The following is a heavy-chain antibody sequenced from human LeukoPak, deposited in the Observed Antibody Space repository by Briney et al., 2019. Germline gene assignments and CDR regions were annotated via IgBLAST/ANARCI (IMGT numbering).Heavy chain of an antibody. CDR2: ISGSGGST. D-gene: IGHD3-22*01. V-gene: IGHV3-23*01. CDR1: GFTFISYS. Sequence: GGSLRLSCAASGFTFISYSMNWVRQAPGKGLEWVSAISGSGGSTYYADSVKGRFTISRDNSKNTLYLQMNSLRAEDTAVYYCAKDLIVPSGYYDSSGYSELEYWGQGTLVTVSS. J-gene: IGHJ4*02. CDR3: AKDLIVPSGYYDSSGYSELEY.